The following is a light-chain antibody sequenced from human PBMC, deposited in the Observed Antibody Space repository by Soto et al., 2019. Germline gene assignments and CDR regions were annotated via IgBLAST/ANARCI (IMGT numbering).Light chain of an antibody. J-gene: IGKJ4*01. CDR2: GAS. V-gene: IGKV1-12*01. CDR3: QQADSFPVS. CDR1: QNIRTW. Sequence: DIQMTQSPSSVSASVGDKVTITCRASQNIRTWLAWYQQKPGIAPKFLISGASSLQSGVPSRFSGRGSGTDFTLTISSLQPEDSAIYYCQQADSFPVSFGGGTKVDIK.